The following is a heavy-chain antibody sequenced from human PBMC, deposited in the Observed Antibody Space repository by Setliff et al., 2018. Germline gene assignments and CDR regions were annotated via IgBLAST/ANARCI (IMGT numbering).Heavy chain of an antibody. V-gene: IGHV1-2*06. CDR3: ARAQSWSGGPYYFDN. J-gene: IGHJ4*02. D-gene: IGHD3-3*01. Sequence: ASVKVSCKASGYTFSGYYMHWVRQAPGQGLEWMGRINPNSGGTNYAQKFQGRVTMTSDSSISTAYMDLSSLRFEDTAVYYCARAQSWSGGPYYFDNWGQGTLVTVSS. CDR2: INPNSGGT. CDR1: GYTFSGYY.